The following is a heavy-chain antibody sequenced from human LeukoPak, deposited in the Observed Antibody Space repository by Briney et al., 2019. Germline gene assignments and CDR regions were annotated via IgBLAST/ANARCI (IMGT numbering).Heavy chain of an antibody. CDR3: AESPVHMVRGVTYAFDI. V-gene: IGHV1-69*13. Sequence: ASVKVSCKASGGTFSSYAISWVRQAPGQGLEWMGGIIPIFGTANYAQKFQGRVTITADESTSTAYMELSSLRSEDTAVYYCAESPVHMVRGVTYAFDIWGQGTMVTVSP. D-gene: IGHD3-10*01. CDR1: GGTFSSYA. CDR2: IIPIFGTA. J-gene: IGHJ3*02.